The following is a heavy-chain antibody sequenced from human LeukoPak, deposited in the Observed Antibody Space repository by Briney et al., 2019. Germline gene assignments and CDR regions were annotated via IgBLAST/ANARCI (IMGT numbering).Heavy chain of an antibody. CDR2: IIHSGST. CDR1: GGSFSGYY. CDR3: ARVPLLYGSGNFIDY. J-gene: IGHJ4*02. Sequence: KTSETLSLTCAVYGGSFSGYYWSWIRQPPGKGLEWIGEIIHSGSTNYNPSLKSRVTISVDTSKNQFSLKLSSVTAADTAVYYCARVPLLYGSGNFIDYWGQGTLVTVSS. V-gene: IGHV4-34*12. D-gene: IGHD3-10*01.